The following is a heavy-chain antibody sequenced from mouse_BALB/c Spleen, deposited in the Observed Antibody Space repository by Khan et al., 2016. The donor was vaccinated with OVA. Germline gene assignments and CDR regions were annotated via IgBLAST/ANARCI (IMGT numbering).Heavy chain of an antibody. CDR2: INTYTGEP. V-gene: IGHV9-3-1*01. J-gene: IGHJ1*01. Sequence: QIQLVQSGPELEKPGETVKISCKASGYPFTNYGMNWVKQAPGKGLKWMGWINTYTGEPTYADDFKGRFAFSLETSASTAYLQIDNLKNEDTASYFCASGGYWYFDVWGAGTTVTVSS. CDR1: GYPFTNYG. D-gene: IGHD1-1*02. CDR3: ASGGYWYFDV.